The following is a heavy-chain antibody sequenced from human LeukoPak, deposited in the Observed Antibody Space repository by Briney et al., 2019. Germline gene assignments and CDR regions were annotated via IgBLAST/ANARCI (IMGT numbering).Heavy chain of an antibody. CDR3: ARLVVGGTRGFDI. J-gene: IGHJ3*02. V-gene: IGHV4-61*01. D-gene: IGHD1-26*01. CDR2: IYYSGST. CDR1: GGSISSGSYY. Sequence: PSQTLSLTCTVSGGSISSGSYYWSWIRQPPGKGLEWIGYIYYSGSTNYNPSLKSRVTISVDMSKNQFSLKLSSVTAADTAVYYWARLVVGGTRGFDIWGQGTMVTVSS.